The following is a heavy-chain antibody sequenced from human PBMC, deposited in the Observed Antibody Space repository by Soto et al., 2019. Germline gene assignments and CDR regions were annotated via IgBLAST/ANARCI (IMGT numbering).Heavy chain of an antibody. CDR3: ARDLAGDYVALDS. CDR1: GFTFSSYG. Sequence: GGSLRLSCAASGFTFSSYGMHWARQAPGKGLERVAVIWYDGSNKVYADSVKGRFTISRDNSKNTLYLQMNSLRAEDTAVYYCARDLAGDYVALDSWGQGTMVTVSS. CDR2: IWYDGSNK. V-gene: IGHV3-33*01. D-gene: IGHD4-17*01. J-gene: IGHJ3*01.